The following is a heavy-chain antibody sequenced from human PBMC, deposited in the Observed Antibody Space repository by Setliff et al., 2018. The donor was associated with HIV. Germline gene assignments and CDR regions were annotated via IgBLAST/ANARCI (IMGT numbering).Heavy chain of an antibody. CDR3: ARAPPGIQNDAFDV. CDR1: GGSISSGNYY. Sequence: SETLSLTCSVSGGSISSGNYYWGWTRQPAGKGLEWIGHIYTDGTIKYNPSLKSRLTISLDTSKNQFSLKLTSVTAADTAVYYCARAPPGIQNDAFDVWGQGTMVTVSS. J-gene: IGHJ3*01. CDR2: IYTDGTI. V-gene: IGHV4-61*09.